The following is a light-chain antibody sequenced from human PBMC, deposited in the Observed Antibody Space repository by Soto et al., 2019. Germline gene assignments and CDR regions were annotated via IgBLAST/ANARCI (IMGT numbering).Light chain of an antibody. CDR1: QSISSNY. J-gene: IGKJ2*01. Sequence: EIVLTQSPGTLSLSPGERATLSCRASQSISSNYLAWYQQKPGQAPSLLIYGASSRATGVPDRFSGSGSGTDFTLTISRLESEDFAVYYCQQYVSSPMYTFGQGTKLEIK. V-gene: IGKV3-20*01. CDR2: GAS. CDR3: QQYVSSPMYT.